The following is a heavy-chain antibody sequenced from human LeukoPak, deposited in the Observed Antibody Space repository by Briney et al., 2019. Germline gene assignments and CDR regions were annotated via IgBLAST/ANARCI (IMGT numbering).Heavy chain of an antibody. CDR2: INSDGSST. D-gene: IGHD4-17*01. CDR3: AGGKATVKDY. CDR1: GFTFSRYW. J-gene: IGHJ4*02. V-gene: IGHV3-74*01. Sequence: GGALRLSCAASGFTFSRYWMHWVRQAPGKGLVWVSRINSDGSSTSYADSVKGRFTISRDTAKNTLYLQMNSLRAEDTAVYYCAGGKATVKDYWGQGTLVTVSS.